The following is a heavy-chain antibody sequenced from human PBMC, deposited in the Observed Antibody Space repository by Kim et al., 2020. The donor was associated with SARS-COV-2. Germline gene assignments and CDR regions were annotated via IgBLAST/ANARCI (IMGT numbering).Heavy chain of an antibody. D-gene: IGHD3-22*01. V-gene: IGHV3-23*01. CDR2: ISGSGGST. Sequence: GGSLRLSCAASGFTFSSYAMSWVRQAPGKGLEWVSAISGSGGSTYYADSVKGRFTISRDNSKNTLYLQMNSLRAEDTAVYYCAKYQNYYDSSGNFDYWGQGTLVTVSS. J-gene: IGHJ4*02. CDR1: GFTFSSYA. CDR3: AKYQNYYDSSGNFDY.